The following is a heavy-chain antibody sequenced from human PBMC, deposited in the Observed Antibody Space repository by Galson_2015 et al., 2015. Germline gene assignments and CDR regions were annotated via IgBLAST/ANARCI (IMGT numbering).Heavy chain of an antibody. CDR3: ARELGGTYYFDY. CDR2: INPSGAAT. V-gene: IGHV1-46*04. J-gene: IGHJ4*02. Sequence: SVKVSCKASGSTFTNYFIQWVRQAPGQGLEWVGAINPSGAATFYAQKLQGRVTMTRDTPTSTVYVELSSLGSEDTAVYYCARELGGTYYFDYWGLGTLVTVSS. D-gene: IGHD3-10*01. CDR1: GSTFTNYF.